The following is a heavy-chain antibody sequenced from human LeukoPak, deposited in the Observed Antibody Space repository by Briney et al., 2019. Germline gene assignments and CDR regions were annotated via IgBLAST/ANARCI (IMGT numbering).Heavy chain of an antibody. V-gene: IGHV1-18*01. CDR1: GYTFTSYG. J-gene: IGHJ4*02. Sequence: GASVKVSCKASGYTFTSYGISWVRQAPGQGLEWMGWISAYNGNTNYAQKFQGRVTITADESTSTAYMELSSLRSEDTAVYYCAREGIAAAGTFFDYWGQGTLVTVSS. CDR3: AREGIAAAGTFFDY. CDR2: ISAYNGNT. D-gene: IGHD6-13*01.